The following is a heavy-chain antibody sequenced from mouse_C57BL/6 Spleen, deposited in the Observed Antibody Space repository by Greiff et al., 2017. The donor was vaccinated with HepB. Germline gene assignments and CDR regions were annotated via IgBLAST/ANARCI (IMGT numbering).Heavy chain of an antibody. CDR1: GYTFTSYW. CDR3: ASHYYGSRTGYFDV. Sequence: QVQLQQPGAELVRPGSSVKLSCKASGYTFTSYWMHWVKQRPIQGLEWIGNIDPSDSETHYNQKFKDKATLTVDKSSSTAYMQLSSLTSEDSAVYYCASHYYGSRTGYFDVWGTGTTVTVSS. D-gene: IGHD1-1*01. J-gene: IGHJ1*03. V-gene: IGHV1-52*01. CDR2: IDPSDSET.